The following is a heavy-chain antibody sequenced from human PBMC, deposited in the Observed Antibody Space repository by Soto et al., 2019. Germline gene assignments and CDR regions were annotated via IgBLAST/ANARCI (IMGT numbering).Heavy chain of an antibody. CDR1: GGSISTYY. CDR3: TRNSYFES. V-gene: IGHV4-59*01. Sequence: SETLSLTCITSGGSISTYYWNWVRQPPGQGLEWIGYIQSSGTTNYNPSLQSRVSISIDTSKNQFSLKMNSVTAADTATYYCTRNSYFESWGQGILVTVSS. CDR2: IQSSGTT. J-gene: IGHJ4*02.